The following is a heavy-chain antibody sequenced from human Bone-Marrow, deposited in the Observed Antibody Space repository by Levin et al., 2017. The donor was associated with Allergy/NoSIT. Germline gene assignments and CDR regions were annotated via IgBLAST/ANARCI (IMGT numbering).Heavy chain of an antibody. V-gene: IGHV3-23*01. J-gene: IGHJ4*02. Sequence: GESLKISCAASGFTFSNYAFNWVRQAPGKGLQWVSSMNDVETFYADSVRGRFTISRDDSKNTRYLQMNSLRAEDTATYYCARDVPGSGWSNGYWGQGTLVTVSS. CDR2: MNDVET. CDR3: ARDVPGSGWSNGY. D-gene: IGHD6-19*01. CDR1: GFTFSNYA.